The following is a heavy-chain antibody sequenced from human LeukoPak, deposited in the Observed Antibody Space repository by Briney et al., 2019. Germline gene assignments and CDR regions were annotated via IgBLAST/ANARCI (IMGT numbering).Heavy chain of an antibody. CDR1: GYTFTGYY. CDR3: ARGSIFDYLLTGNTPFDY. D-gene: IGHD3-9*01. V-gene: IGHV1-8*02. CDR2: MNPNSGNT. J-gene: IGHJ4*02. Sequence: ASVKVSCKASGYTFTGYYMHWVRQAPGQGLEWMGWMNPNSGNTGYAQKFQGRVTMTRNTSISTAYMELSSLRSEDTAVYYCARGSIFDYLLTGNTPFDYWGQGTLVTVSS.